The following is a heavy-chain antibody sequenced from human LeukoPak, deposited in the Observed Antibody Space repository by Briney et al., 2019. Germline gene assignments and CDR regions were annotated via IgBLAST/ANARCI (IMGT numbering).Heavy chain of an antibody. V-gene: IGHV4-59*01. CDR3: ARDTFWSGYPDGMDV. CDR1: GGSISSYY. J-gene: IGHJ6*02. Sequence: SETLSLTCTVSGGSISSYYWCWIRQPPGKGLEWIGYIYYSGSTNYNPSLKSRVTISVDTSKNQFSLKLNSVTAADTAVYYCARDTFWSGYPDGMDVWGQGTTVTVSS. CDR2: IYYSGST. D-gene: IGHD3-3*01.